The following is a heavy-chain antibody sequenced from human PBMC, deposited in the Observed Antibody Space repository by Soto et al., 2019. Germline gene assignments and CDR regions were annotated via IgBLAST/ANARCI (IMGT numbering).Heavy chain of an antibody. CDR3: ASPGKNFPSSGYFYFDF. CDR2: IYYSGST. CDR1: GGSISSSSYY. V-gene: IGHV4-39*01. J-gene: IGHJ4*02. D-gene: IGHD3-22*01. Sequence: QMQLQESGPGLVKPSETLSLSCTVSGGSISSSSYYWGWIRQPPGKGLEWIGYIYYSGSTYVNPSLKSRVTISRDASKRQFSLRLSSVTAADTAVYYCASPGKNFPSSGYFYFDFWGQGTLVTVSS.